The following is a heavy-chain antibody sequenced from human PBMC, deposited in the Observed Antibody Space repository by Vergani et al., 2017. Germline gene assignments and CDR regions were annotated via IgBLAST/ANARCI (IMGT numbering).Heavy chain of an antibody. D-gene: IGHD3-22*01. CDR1: GYTFTSYY. CDR2: IHPSGGST. Sequence: QVQLVQSGAEVKKPGASVKVSCKVSGYTFTSYYMHWVRQAPGQGLEWMGIIHPSGGSTCSAQKFQGRVTMTRDTSTSPVYMELSSLRAEDTAVYYCTRGWDYDSISYWAYWGQGTLVTVSS. CDR3: TRGWDYDSISYWAY. V-gene: IGHV1-46*03. J-gene: IGHJ4*02.